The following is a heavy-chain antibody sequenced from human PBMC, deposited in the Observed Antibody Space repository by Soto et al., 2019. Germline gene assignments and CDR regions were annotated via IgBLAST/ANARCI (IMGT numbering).Heavy chain of an antibody. V-gene: IGHV3-7*03. J-gene: IGHJ6*02. Sequence: RLSCAASGFTFSSYWMSWVRQAPGKGLEWVANIKQDGSEKYYVDSVKGRFTISRDNAKNSLYLQMNSLRAEDTAVYYCARDLVVPAASNYYYYYGMDVWGQGTTVTVSS. CDR2: IKQDGSEK. CDR3: ARDLVVPAASNYYYYYGMDV. D-gene: IGHD2-2*01. CDR1: GFTFSSYW.